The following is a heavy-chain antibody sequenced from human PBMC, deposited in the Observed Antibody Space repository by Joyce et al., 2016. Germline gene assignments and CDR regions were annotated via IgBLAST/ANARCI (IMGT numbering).Heavy chain of an antibody. Sequence: QVQLVQSGAEVKRPGASVRVSCKASGYTFTRYYMHWVRQAPGQGLEGMGIINAVKGDTGYAQKFQGRFTMTRDTSTSTLYMDLSSLRSDDTAVYYCAREFFGSGMDVWGQGTTVTVSS. D-gene: IGHD3-16*01. CDR3: AREFFGSGMDV. V-gene: IGHV1-46*01. CDR2: INAVKGDT. J-gene: IGHJ6*02. CDR1: GYTFTRYY.